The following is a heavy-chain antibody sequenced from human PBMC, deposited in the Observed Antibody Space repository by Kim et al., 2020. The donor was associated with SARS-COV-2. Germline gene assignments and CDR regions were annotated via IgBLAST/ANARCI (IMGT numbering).Heavy chain of an antibody. V-gene: IGHV1-69*13. CDR3: ARVAAPMVRGVIITQTHYYYYGMDV. CDR2: IIPIFGTA. J-gene: IGHJ6*02. Sequence: SVKVSCKASGGTFSSYAISWVRQAPGQGLEWMGGIIPIFGTANYAQKFQGRVTITADESTSTAYMELSSLRSEDTAVYYCARVAAPMVRGVIITQTHYYYYGMDVWGQGTTVTVSS. D-gene: IGHD3-10*01. CDR1: GGTFSSYA.